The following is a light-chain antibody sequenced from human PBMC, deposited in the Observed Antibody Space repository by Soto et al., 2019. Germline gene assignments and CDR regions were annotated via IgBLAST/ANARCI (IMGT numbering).Light chain of an antibody. Sequence: EIVMTQSPATLSVSPGERATLSCRASQSISRELAWYQQKPGQPPRLLIYGASTRATAVPARFTGSGSGSDFTLAISGLQSEAFAVYYCQEGDNWPLTFGQGTRLEL. CDR2: GAS. CDR1: QSISRE. CDR3: QEGDNWPLT. J-gene: IGKJ2*01. V-gene: IGKV3-15*01.